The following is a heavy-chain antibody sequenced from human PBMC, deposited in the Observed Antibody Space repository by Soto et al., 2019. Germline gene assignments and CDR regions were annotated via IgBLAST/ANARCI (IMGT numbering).Heavy chain of an antibody. V-gene: IGHV1-2*02. CDR2: INSNSGAT. D-gene: IGHD3-3*01. Sequence: QVQLVQSGAEVKKPGASVKVSCKASGYTFTGYFMHWVRQAPGQGLEWMGWINSNSGATKYAQKFQGRVTLSRDTSISTAYMELSGLRSDDPAVYYCARGGGTILAPLPWGQGTLVTVSS. CDR3: ARGGGTILAPLP. CDR1: GYTFTGYF. J-gene: IGHJ5*02.